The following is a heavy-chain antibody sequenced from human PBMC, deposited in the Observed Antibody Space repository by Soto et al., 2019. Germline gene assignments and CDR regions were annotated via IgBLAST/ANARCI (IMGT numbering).Heavy chain of an antibody. Sequence: PSETLSLTCTVSGGSISSGDYYWSWIRQPPGKGLEWIGYIYYTGSTYYNPSLKSRVTISADTSKNQFSLRRRSVTAADTAVYPCARAERIQLWFPFFPPWGQGPRATVS. CDR3: ARAERIQLWFPFFPP. V-gene: IGHV4-30-4*01. CDR2: IYYTGST. D-gene: IGHD5-18*01. CDR1: GGSISSGDYY. J-gene: IGHJ5*02.